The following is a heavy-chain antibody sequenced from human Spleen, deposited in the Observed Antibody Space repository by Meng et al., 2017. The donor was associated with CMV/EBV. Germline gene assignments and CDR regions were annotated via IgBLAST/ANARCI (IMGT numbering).Heavy chain of an antibody. Sequence: EQLHRAGHGLGNSSYILHTTEASSGERVSSNMAALNWIRPSPSRGLEWLGRTYNRSKWYNEYAVSVKSRIPINPDTSKNQFSLQLNSVTPEDTAVYYCARQIEYCSSSGGSNWFDPWGQGTLVTVSS. CDR3: ARQIEYCSSSGGSNWFDP. D-gene: IGHD6-6*01. CDR2: TYNRSKWYN. CDR1: GERVSSNMAA. V-gene: IGHV6-1*01. J-gene: IGHJ5*02.